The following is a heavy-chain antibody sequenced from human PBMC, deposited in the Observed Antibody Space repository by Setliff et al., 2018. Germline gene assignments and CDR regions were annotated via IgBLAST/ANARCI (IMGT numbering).Heavy chain of an antibody. J-gene: IGHJ3*02. Sequence: PSETLSLTCTVSGGSISNYYWSWIRQPPGKGLEWFGEINHSGSGDYNPSFKGRVTISVDTSKKQFSLTLTSVTAADTALYYCRQAVVGRDVFDIWGQGTVVTVSS. CDR2: INHSGSG. D-gene: IGHD1-1*01. CDR1: GGSISNYY. V-gene: IGHV4-34*01. CDR3: RQAVVGRDVFDI.